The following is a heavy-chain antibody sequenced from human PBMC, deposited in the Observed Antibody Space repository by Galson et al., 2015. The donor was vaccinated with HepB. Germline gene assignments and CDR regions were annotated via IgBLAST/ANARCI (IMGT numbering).Heavy chain of an antibody. V-gene: IGHV5-10-1*01. CDR2: IDPSDSYT. J-gene: IGHJ4*02. D-gene: IGHD3-3*01. Sequence: QSGAEVKKPGESPRISCKGSGYSFTSYWISWVRQMPGKGLEWMGRIDPSDSYTNYSPSFQGHVTISADKSISTAYLQWSSLKASDTAMYYCARQVRTGFDFWSGYYVDYWGQGTLVTVSS. CDR3: ARQVRTGFDFWSGYYVDY. CDR1: GYSFTSYW.